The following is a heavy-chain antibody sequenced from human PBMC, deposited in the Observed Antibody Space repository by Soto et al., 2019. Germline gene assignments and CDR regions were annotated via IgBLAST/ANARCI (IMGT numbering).Heavy chain of an antibody. V-gene: IGHV3-23*01. D-gene: IGHD6-6*01. CDR3: ARPSVPSITGRPPRCGY. J-gene: IGHJ4*02. CDR2: ISDSGDLT. Sequence: LRLSYAASELTFSTYAMTWVRQAAGRGLQWVATISDSGDLTYYGDSVKGRFTISRDNSRNTRNLQTSQMRAEDTTLYYCARPSVPSITGRPPRCGYWGRRTRVTVAS. CDR1: ELTFSTYA.